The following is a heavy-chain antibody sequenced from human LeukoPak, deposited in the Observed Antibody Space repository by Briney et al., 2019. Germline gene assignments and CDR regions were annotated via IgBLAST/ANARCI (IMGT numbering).Heavy chain of an antibody. CDR3: ARGTPGLLYLNWFDP. Sequence: SETLSLTCTVSGGSISSYYWSWIRQPPGKGLEWIAYISDIGSINYNPSLKSRVTISLDTSKNQFSLKLSSVTAADTAVYYCARGTPGLLYLNWFDPWGQGTLVTVSS. D-gene: IGHD2-2*02. CDR1: GGSISSYY. V-gene: IGHV4-59*12. J-gene: IGHJ5*02. CDR2: ISDIGSI.